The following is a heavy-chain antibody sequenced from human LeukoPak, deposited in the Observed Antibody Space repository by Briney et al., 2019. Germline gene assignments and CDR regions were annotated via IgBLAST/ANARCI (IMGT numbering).Heavy chain of an antibody. CDR2: ISYDGRNK. Sequence: GGSLRLSCAASGFTFNNYAIHWVRKAPGKGLEWVAVISYDGRNKYYADSAKGRFTISRDNSKNTLYLQMNSLRAEDTAVYYCARDKILGATLFDCWGQGTLVTVSS. D-gene: IGHD2/OR15-2a*01. J-gene: IGHJ4*02. CDR1: GFTFNNYA. V-gene: IGHV3-30*04. CDR3: ARDKILGATLFDC.